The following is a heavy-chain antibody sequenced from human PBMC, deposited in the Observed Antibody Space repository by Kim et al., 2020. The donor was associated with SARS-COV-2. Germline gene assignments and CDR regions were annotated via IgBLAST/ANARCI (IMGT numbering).Heavy chain of an antibody. J-gene: IGHJ5*02. CDR3: ARDGGGGVIPKYNWFDP. Sequence: LQGRVTMTTDTSTSTAYMELRSLRSDDTAVYYCARDGGGGVIPKYNWFDPWGQGTLVTVSS. D-gene: IGHD3-10*01. V-gene: IGHV1-18*01.